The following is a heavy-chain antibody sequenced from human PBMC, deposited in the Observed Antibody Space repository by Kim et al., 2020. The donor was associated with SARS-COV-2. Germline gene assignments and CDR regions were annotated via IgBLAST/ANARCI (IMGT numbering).Heavy chain of an antibody. Sequence: NYNPSLQSRVTISVDTSKNQFSLKLSSVTAADTAVYYCASFSSGSYSNDYWGQGTLVTVSS. V-gene: IGHV4-4*09. J-gene: IGHJ4*02. CDR3: ASFSSGSYSNDY. D-gene: IGHD1-26*01.